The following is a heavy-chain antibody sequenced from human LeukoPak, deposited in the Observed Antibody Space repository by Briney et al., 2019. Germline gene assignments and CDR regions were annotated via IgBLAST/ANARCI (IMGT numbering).Heavy chain of an antibody. CDR1: GGSISSYY. Sequence: SETLSLTCTVSGGSISSYYWSWIRQPPGKGLEWIGYIYYSGSTNYNPSLKSRVTISVDTSKNQFSLKLSSVTAADTAVYYCARVRVLRGYSYGYEDYWGQGTLVTVSS. CDR3: ARVRVLRGYSYGYEDY. CDR2: IYYSGST. J-gene: IGHJ4*02. V-gene: IGHV4-59*01. D-gene: IGHD5-18*01.